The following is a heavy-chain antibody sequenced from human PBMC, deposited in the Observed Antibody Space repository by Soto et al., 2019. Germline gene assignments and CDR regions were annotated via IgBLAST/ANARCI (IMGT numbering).Heavy chain of an antibody. V-gene: IGHV4-30-2*01. Sequence: TLSLTCAVSGGSITSGNSYSWSWIRQPPGKGLEWIGSISHTGSTSYNPSLKSRLTMSVDKSKNQFSLRLPSVTAADMAVYYCARAVAPYFGTWFDPWGQGILVTVSS. J-gene: IGHJ5*02. CDR1: GGSITSGNSYS. D-gene: IGHD3-10*01. CDR2: ISHTGST. CDR3: ARAVAPYFGTWFDP.